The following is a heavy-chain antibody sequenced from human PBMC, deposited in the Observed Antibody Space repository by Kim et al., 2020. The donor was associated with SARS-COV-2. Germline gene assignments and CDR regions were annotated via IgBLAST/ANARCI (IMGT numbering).Heavy chain of an antibody. D-gene: IGHD3-10*01. CDR3: ARDLGFGNWFDP. V-gene: IGHV3-11*01. Sequence: SAAPEKGRFTIPQDKAKNSLYLQMNRLRAEDTALYYCARDLGFGNWFDPWGQGTLVTVSS. J-gene: IGHJ5*02.